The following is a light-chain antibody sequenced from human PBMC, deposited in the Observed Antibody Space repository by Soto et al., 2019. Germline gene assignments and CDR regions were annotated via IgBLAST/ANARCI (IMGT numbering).Light chain of an antibody. CDR1: QSISSW. J-gene: IGKJ5*01. Sequence: DIQMTQSPSTLSASVGDRVTITCRASQSISSWLAWYQQKPGKAPKLLIYDASSLESGVPSRFSGSGSGTEFTLTISSLQPDDFATYYCQQYNSYSGTFGQGTRLE. CDR2: DAS. V-gene: IGKV1-5*01. CDR3: QQYNSYSGT.